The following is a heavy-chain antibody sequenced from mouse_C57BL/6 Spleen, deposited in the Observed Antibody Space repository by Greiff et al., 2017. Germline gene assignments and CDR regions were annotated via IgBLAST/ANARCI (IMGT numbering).Heavy chain of an antibody. CDR3: ARFYYYGSSYRAMDY. V-gene: IGHV1-81*01. CDR2: IYPRSGNT. CDR1: GYTFTSYG. J-gene: IGHJ4*01. Sequence: QVQLQQSGAELARPGASVKLSCKASGYTFTSYGISWVKQRTGPGLEWIGEIYPRSGNTYYNEKFKGKATLTADKSSSTAYMELRSLTSEYSAVYFCARFYYYGSSYRAMDYWGQGTSVTVSS. D-gene: IGHD1-1*01.